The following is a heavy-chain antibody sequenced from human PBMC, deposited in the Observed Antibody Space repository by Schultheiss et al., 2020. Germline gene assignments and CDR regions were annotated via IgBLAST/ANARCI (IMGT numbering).Heavy chain of an antibody. CDR1: GFTFSSYA. CDR2: ISSSGSTI. J-gene: IGHJ4*02. CDR3: AKARLGDYGGGYYFDY. Sequence: GGSLRLSCAASGFTFSSYAMSWVRQAPGKGLEWVSYISSSGSTIYYADSVKGRFTISRDNAKNSLYLQMNSLRAEDTAVYYCAKARLGDYGGGYYFDYWGQGTLVTVSS. D-gene: IGHD4-23*01. V-gene: IGHV3-48*04.